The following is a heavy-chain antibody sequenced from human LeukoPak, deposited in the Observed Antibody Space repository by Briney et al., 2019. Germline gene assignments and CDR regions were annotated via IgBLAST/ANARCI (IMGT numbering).Heavy chain of an antibody. CDR3: AKDATRVVGSSVDY. CDR2: IRFDGTST. CDR1: GFTFSSYG. D-gene: IGHD1-26*01. Sequence: GGSLRLSCVASGFTFSSYGIHWIRQAPGKGLEWVAFIRFDGTSTYYADSVQGRFTIYRDNSKNTLYLQMNSLRDEDTAVYYCAKDATRVVGSSVDYWVQGTLVTVSS. V-gene: IGHV3-30*02. J-gene: IGHJ4*02.